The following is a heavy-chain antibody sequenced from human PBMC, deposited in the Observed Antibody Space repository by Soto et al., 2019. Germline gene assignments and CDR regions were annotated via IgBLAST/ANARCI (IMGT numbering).Heavy chain of an antibody. CDR2: ISYDGSNK. CDR1: GFTFSSYG. V-gene: IGHV3-30*18. Sequence: QVQLVESGGGVVQPGRSLRLSCAASGFTFSSYGRHWVRQAPGKGLEWVAVISYDGSNKYYADSVKGRFTISRDNSKNTLYLQMNSVRAEDTGVYYCAKGGMSLEYWGQGTLVTVSS. CDR3: AKGGMSLEY. J-gene: IGHJ4*02.